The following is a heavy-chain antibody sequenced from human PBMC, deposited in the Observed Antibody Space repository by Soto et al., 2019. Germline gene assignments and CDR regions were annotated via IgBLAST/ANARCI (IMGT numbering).Heavy chain of an antibody. Sequence: QITLKESGPTLVKPTQTLTLTCTFSGFSLETSGMGMSWIRQPPGKALEWLALIYWDDDKRYSPSLKNRLTITKDSSKNQVVLTLTNMYPVDTATYYCAHSLYHYDNSGHYNYWYFALWGRGTLVTVSS. J-gene: IGHJ2*01. D-gene: IGHD3-22*01. CDR3: AHSLYHYDNSGHYNYWYFAL. CDR1: GFSLETSGMG. CDR2: IYWDDDK. V-gene: IGHV2-5*02.